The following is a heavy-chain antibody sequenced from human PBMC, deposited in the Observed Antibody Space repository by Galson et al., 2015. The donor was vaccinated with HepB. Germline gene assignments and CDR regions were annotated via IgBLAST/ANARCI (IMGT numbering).Heavy chain of an antibody. V-gene: IGHV3-21*01. Sequence: SLRLSCAASGFTFSSYSMNWVRQAPGKGLEWVSSISSSSSYIYYADSVKGRFTISRDNAKNSLYLQMNSLRAEDTAVYYCARVRRNYYYGMDVWGQGTTVTVSS. J-gene: IGHJ6*02. CDR2: ISSSSSYI. CDR1: GFTFSSYS. CDR3: ARVRRNYYYGMDV.